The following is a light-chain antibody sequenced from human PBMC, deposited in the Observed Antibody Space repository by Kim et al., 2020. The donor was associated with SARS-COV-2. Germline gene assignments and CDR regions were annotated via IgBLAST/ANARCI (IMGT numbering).Light chain of an antibody. V-gene: IGLV2-11*01. CDR2: AVS. CDR3: CSYAGSYTFGV. Sequence: QSVTISCTGTSSDVGGYNYVSWYQQPPGKAPHLMIYAVSKRPSGVPDRFSGSKSGNTASLTISGLQAEDEADYYCCSYAGSYTFGVFGTGTKVTVL. J-gene: IGLJ1*01. CDR1: SSDVGGYNY.